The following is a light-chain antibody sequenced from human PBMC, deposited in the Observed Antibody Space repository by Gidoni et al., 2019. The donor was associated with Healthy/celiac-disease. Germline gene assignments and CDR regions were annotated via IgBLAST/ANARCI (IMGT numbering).Light chain of an antibody. J-gene: IGKJ1*01. CDR3: QQRSNWPPWT. Sequence: EIVFTKSPATLSLSPGERATLSCRASQSVSSYLAWYQQKPGQAPRLLIYDASNRATGIPARFSGSGSGTDFTLTISSLEPEDFAVYYCQQRSNWPPWTFGQGTKVEIK. CDR2: DAS. CDR1: QSVSSY. V-gene: IGKV3-11*01.